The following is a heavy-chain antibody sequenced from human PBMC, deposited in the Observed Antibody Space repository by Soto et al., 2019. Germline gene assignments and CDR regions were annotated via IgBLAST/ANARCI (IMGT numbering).Heavy chain of an antibody. J-gene: IGHJ4*02. D-gene: IGHD3-10*01. V-gene: IGHV1-18*04. Sequence: QVQLVQSGAEVKKPGASVKVSCKASGDIFTSYSITWVRQAPGQGLEWMGWISPYSGNTNYAQKFQGRVTMTTDTSTSTAYMELSSLRSDDTAVFYCARDRGSDIDYWGQGTLVTVSS. CDR3: ARDRGSDIDY. CDR2: ISPYSGNT. CDR1: GDIFTSYS.